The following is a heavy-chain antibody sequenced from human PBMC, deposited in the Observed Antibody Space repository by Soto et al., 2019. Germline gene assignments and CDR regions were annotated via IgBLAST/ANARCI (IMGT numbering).Heavy chain of an antibody. CDR2: INPNSGGT. D-gene: IGHD6-19*01. J-gene: IGHJ5*02. CDR3: ARDYSSGCAKPYNWFDP. Sequence: QVQLVQSGAEVKKPGASVKVSCKASGYTFTAYYMHWVRQAPGQGLEWMGWINPNSGGTNYAQKFQGRVTMTRYTSISTAYMELSRLRSDDTAVYYCARDYSSGCAKPYNWFDPWGQGTLVTVSS. V-gene: IGHV1-2*02. CDR1: GYTFTAYY.